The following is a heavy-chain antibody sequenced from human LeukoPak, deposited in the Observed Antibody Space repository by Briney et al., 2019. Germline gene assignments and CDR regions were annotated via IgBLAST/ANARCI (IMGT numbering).Heavy chain of an antibody. V-gene: IGHV3-7*01. J-gene: IGHJ4*02. CDR3: ATDRGWRTSGYYLYYFEY. D-gene: IGHD3-3*01. Sequence: GGSLRLSCAASGFIFTNYFMSWVRQAQGKGLEWGASIKHDGSEKYYVDSVRGRFTISRDNTMNSLYLQMSSLRAEDTAVYYCATDRGWRTSGYYLYYFEYWGQGTLVTFSS. CDR2: IKHDGSEK. CDR1: GFIFTNYF.